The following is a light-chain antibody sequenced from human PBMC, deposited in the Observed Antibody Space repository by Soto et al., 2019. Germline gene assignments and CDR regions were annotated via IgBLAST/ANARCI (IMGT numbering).Light chain of an antibody. CDR2: SNN. V-gene: IGLV1-44*01. J-gene: IGLJ3*02. Sequence: QSVLTQPPSASGTPGQRVTISCSGSSSNIGSNTVNWYQQLPGTAPTLLIYSNNQRPSWVPDRVSGSKSGTSASLAISGLQSEDEADYYCAAWDDSLNGRWVFGGGTKLTVL. CDR1: SSNIGSNT. CDR3: AAWDDSLNGRWV.